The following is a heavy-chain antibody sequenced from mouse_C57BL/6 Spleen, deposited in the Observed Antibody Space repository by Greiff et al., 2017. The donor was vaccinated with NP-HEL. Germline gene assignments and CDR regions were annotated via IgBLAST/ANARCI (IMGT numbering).Heavy chain of an antibody. V-gene: IGHV1-55*01. CDR1: GYTFTSYW. CDR2: IYPGSGST. CDR3: ARGGWSYYSNNYAMDY. D-gene: IGHD2-5*01. Sequence: QVQLQQPGAELVKPGASVKMSCKASGYTFTSYWITWVKQRPGQGLEWIGDIYPGSGSTNYNEKFKSKATLTVDTSSSTAYMQLSSLTSEDSAVYYCARGGWSYYSNNYAMDYWGQGTSVTVSS. J-gene: IGHJ4*01.